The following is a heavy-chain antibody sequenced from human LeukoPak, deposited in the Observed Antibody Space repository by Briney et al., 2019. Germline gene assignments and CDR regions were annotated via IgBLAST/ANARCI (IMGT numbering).Heavy chain of an antibody. J-gene: IGHJ4*02. Sequence: SETLSLTCTVSGGSISSSSYYWGWIRQPPGKGLEWIGSIYYSGSTYYNPSLESRVTISVDTSKNQFSLKLSSVTAADTAVYYCASLGRGRGDYWGQGTLVTVSS. CDR3: ASLGRGRGDY. CDR2: IYYSGST. D-gene: IGHD3-10*01. V-gene: IGHV4-39*07. CDR1: GGSISSSSYY.